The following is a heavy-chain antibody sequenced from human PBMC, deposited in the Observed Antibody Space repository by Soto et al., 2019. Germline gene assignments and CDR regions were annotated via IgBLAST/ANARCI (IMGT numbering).Heavy chain of an antibody. D-gene: IGHD3-9*01. CDR2: ISGSGGST. CDR1: GLTFSSYA. V-gene: IGHV3-23*01. Sequence: GSLRFSCASFGLTFSSYAMSWVRQAPGKGLEGLSAISGSGGSTYYADSVKGRFTLSRDNSKNTLYLQMNSLRAEDTAVYYCSKFPYYDILTGYYGKTFDYWGQGTLVTVSS. CDR3: SKFPYYDILTGYYGKTFDY. J-gene: IGHJ4*02.